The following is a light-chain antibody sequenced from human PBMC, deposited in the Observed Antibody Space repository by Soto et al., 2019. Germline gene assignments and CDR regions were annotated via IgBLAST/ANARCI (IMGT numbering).Light chain of an antibody. CDR1: SSNIGAGYD. CDR3: QSYDSSLSGRYV. CDR2: GNS. J-gene: IGLJ1*01. V-gene: IGLV1-40*01. Sequence: QSVLTQPPSVSGAPGQRGTTTHTGSSSNIGAGYDVHWYQQLPGTAPKLLIYGNSNRPSGVPDRFSGSKSGTSASLAITGLQAEDEADYYCQSYDSSLSGRYVFGTGTKVTVL.